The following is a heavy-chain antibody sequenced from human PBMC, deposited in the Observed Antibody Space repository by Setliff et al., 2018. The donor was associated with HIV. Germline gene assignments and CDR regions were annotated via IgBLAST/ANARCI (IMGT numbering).Heavy chain of an antibody. CDR3: ASVYYNSWSGYYDPYALDI. CDR1: GGSISSSN. Sequence: ETLSLTCTVSGGSISSSNWMSWVRQAPGKGLEWVSAISDSGGSTYYADSVKGRFTISRDNAENSLHLQMNSLRAEDTAVYYCASVYYNSWSGYYDPYALDIWGQGTMVTV. V-gene: IGHV3-23*01. D-gene: IGHD3-3*01. CDR2: ISDSGGST. J-gene: IGHJ3*02.